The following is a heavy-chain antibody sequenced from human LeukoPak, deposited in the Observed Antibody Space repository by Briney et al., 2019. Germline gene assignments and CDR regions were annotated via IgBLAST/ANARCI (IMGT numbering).Heavy chain of an antibody. J-gene: IGHJ5*02. D-gene: IGHD4-23*01. CDR2: IYHSGST. V-gene: IGHV4-38-2*02. CDR3: ARMDYGGNSETS. CDR1: GYSISSAYY. Sequence: SETLSLTCTVSGYSISSAYYWGWIRQPPGQGLEWIGSIYHSGSTYYNPSLKSRVTISVDTSKNQFSLKLSSVTAADTAVYYCARMDYGGNSETSWGQGTLVTVSS.